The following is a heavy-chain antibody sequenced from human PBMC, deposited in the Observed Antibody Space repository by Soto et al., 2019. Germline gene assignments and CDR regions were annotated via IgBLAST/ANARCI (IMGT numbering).Heavy chain of an antibody. J-gene: IGHJ4*02. Sequence: QVQLVQSGAEVKKPGSSVKVSCKASGGTFSSYTLNWVRQAPGPGLEWMGGIIPMFGTTDYAEKFQGRVTITADESTSTAYMELTGLRSEDTAFYSCARDGAGMGAASDYCGQGTLVTVSS. V-gene: IGHV1-69*12. CDR1: GGTFSSYT. CDR3: ARDGAGMGAASDY. CDR2: IIPMFGTT. D-gene: IGHD2-15*01.